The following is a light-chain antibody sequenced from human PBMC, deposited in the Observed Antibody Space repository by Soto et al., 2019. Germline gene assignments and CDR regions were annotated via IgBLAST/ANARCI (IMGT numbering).Light chain of an antibody. J-gene: IGLJ1*01. CDR3: CSYTSRTTSV. V-gene: IGLV2-14*01. CDR2: AVS. CDR1: ASDGVGYNY. Sequence: QSALTQPASVSGSPGQSITISGTVSASDGVGYNYVSWYQQHPGKAPKLMIHAVSNRPSGICSRCSGSKSGNTASLTISGLQSEDEADYFCCSYTSRTTSVFGTGTKVTVL.